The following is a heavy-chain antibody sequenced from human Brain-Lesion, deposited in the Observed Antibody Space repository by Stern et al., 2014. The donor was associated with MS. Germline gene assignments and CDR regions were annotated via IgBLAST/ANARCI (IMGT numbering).Heavy chain of an antibody. CDR3: AKDGPALVTNWFDP. V-gene: IGHV1-69*06. D-gene: IGHD5-18*01. CDR1: GGTFGTYP. CDR2: IIPIFGSP. Sequence: QVQLVESGPEVKKPGSSVQVSCKASGGTFGTYPITWLRQAPGQGLEWMGRIIPIFGSPNYAQKFQGRVTITADRSTTTVHMKLSSLKSDDAAVYYCAKDGPALVTNWFDPWGRGTLVTVSS. J-gene: IGHJ5*02.